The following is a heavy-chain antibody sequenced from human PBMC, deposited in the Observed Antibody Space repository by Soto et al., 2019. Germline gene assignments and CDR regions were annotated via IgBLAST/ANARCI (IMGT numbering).Heavy chain of an antibody. CDR2: IYNTGAT. D-gene: IGHD3-10*01. CDR1: GGSISSDGYY. Sequence: QVQLQESGPGLVKPSQTLSLTCTVSGGSISSDGYYWSWIRQFPGKGLEWIGYIYNTGATYYNPSLKSRLTISFGTSKNQFSLKPTSVTAADTAVYYCARVPFGVGEWFDPWGQGTLVTVSS. V-gene: IGHV4-31*03. J-gene: IGHJ5*02. CDR3: ARVPFGVGEWFDP.